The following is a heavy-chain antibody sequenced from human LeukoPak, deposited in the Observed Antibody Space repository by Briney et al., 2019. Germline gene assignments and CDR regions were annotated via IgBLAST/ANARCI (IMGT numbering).Heavy chain of an antibody. D-gene: IGHD5-18*01. CDR1: GFTFSSYE. CDR2: ISSSGSTI. Sequence: QPGGSLRLSCAASGFTFSSYEMNWVRQAPGKGLEWVSYISSSGSTIYYADSVKGRFTISRDNAKNSLYLQMNSLGAEDTAVYYCARSSNVDTAYDYWGQGTLVTVSS. CDR3: ARSSNVDTAYDY. J-gene: IGHJ4*02. V-gene: IGHV3-48*03.